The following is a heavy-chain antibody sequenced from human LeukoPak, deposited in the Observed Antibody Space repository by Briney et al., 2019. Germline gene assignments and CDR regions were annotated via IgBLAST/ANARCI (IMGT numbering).Heavy chain of an antibody. Sequence: SETLSLTXTVSGGSISSGDYYWSWIRQPPGKGLEWIGYIYYSGSTYYNPSLKSRVTISVDTSKSQFSLKLSSATAADTAVYYCARGTQYCSSTSCSYYFDYWGQGTLVTVSS. CDR1: GGSISSGDYY. J-gene: IGHJ4*02. CDR3: ARGTQYCSSTSCSYYFDY. D-gene: IGHD2-2*01. V-gene: IGHV4-30-4*08. CDR2: IYYSGST.